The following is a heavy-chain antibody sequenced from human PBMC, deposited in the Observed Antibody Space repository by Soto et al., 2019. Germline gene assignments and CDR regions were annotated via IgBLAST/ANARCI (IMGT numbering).Heavy chain of an antibody. V-gene: IGHV3-33*01. CDR3: ARDTRAAAAYYFDS. CDR2: IWYDGSNK. J-gene: IGHJ4*02. CDR1: GFTFSSYG. D-gene: IGHD6-13*01. Sequence: QVQLVESGGGVVQPGRSLRLSCAASGFTFSSYGMHWVRQAPGKGLEWVAVIWYDGSNKYYADSVKGRFTISRDNSKSTLYLQTNSLRAEDTAVYYCARDTRAAAAYYFDSWGQGTLVTVSS.